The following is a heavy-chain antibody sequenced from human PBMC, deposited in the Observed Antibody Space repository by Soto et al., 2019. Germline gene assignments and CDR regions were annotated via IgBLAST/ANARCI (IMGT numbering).Heavy chain of an antibody. V-gene: IGHV3-30*03. CDR3: AGTYDFWSGPDY. J-gene: IGHJ4*02. D-gene: IGHD3-3*01. CDR2: ISYDGSNK. CDR1: GFTFSSYG. Sequence: LRLSFAASGFTFSSYGMHWVRQAPGKGLEWVAVISYDGSNKYYADSVKGRFTISRDNSKNTLYLQMNSLRAEDTAVYYCAGTYDFWSGPDYWGQGTLVTVSS.